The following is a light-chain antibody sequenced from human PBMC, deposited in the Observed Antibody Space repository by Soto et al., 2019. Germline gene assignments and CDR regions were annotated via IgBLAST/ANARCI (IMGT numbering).Light chain of an antibody. Sequence: EIVLTQSPGTLSLSPGERATLSCRASQSVSSLLAWYQQKPGQTPRPLIYGASNRATGIPDRFSGSGSGTDFTLTISRLEPEDVAVYYCQQYGSAPWTFGQGTKVEIK. CDR2: GAS. CDR1: QSVSSL. V-gene: IGKV3-20*01. CDR3: QQYGSAPWT. J-gene: IGKJ1*01.